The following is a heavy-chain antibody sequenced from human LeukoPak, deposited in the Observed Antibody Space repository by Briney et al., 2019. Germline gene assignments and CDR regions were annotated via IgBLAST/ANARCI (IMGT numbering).Heavy chain of an antibody. CDR1: GFTFSSYA. J-gene: IGHJ6*03. Sequence: GGSLRLSCAASGFTFSSYAMSWVRQAPGKGLEWVSAISGSGGSTYYAAPVKGRFTISRDDSKNTLYLQMNSLKTEDTAVYYCTTEATYYYYYYMDVWGKGTTVTVSS. D-gene: IGHD1-26*01. CDR3: TTEATYYYYYYMDV. V-gene: IGHV3-23*01. CDR2: ISGSGGST.